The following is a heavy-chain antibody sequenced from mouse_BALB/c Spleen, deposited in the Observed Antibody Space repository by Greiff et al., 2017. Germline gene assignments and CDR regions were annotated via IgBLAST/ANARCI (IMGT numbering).Heavy chain of an antibody. Sequence: QVQLKQPGAELVKPGASVKLSCKASGYTFTSYWMHWVKQRPGQGLEWIGEINPSNGRTNYNEKFKSKATLTVDKSSSTAYMQLSSLTSEDSAVYYCARDYGNRAMDYWGQGTSVTVSS. CDR3: ARDYGNRAMDY. V-gene: IGHV1S81*02. CDR2: INPSNGRT. CDR1: GYTFTSYW. J-gene: IGHJ4*01. D-gene: IGHD2-1*01.